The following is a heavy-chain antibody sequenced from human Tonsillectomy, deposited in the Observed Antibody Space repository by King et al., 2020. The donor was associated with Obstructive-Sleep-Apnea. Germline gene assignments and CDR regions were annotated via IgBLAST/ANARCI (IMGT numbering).Heavy chain of an antibody. V-gene: IGHV3-48*04. J-gene: IGHJ4*02. CDR3: ARVWSSGWTDDY. CDR1: RYIFSRYS. Sequence: VQLVESGGGLVQPGGSLRLSCEGSRYIFSRYSIDWVRQAPGKGLEWITYISSSSSTIYYADSVKGRFTVSRDNAKNSVFLQMDSLRADDTAVYYCARVWSSGWTDDYWGPGSLVTVSS. D-gene: IGHD6-19*01. CDR2: ISSSSSTI.